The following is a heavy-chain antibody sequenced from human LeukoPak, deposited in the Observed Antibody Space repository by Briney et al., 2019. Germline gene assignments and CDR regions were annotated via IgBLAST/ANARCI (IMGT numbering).Heavy chain of an antibody. CDR1: GFTFGDHY. D-gene: IGHD7-27*01. CDR3: VRTISGDLRYF. J-gene: IGHJ4*02. Sequence: PGGSLRRSCAASGFTFGDHYMDWVRQAPGKGLEWVGRFRNKANSYTTEYAPSVRGRFTISRDDSKNSLFLQMNSLKTEDTAVYYCVRTISGDLRYFWGQGILVTVSS. V-gene: IGHV3-72*01. CDR2: FRNKANSYTT.